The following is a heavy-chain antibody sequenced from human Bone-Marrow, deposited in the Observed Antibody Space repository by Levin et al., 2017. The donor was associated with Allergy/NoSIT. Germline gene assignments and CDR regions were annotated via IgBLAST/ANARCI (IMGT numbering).Heavy chain of an antibody. Sequence: SETLSLTCAISGDSVSSKDVTWNWLRQSPSRGLEWLGRTYYRSKWYSDYADSVKSRITFNADTSKNQFSLQLNSVTPEDTAIYYCARTSRPFNPEDRRDVWGQGTTVTVSS. D-gene: IGHD2-15*01. CDR3: ARTSRPFNPEDRRDV. V-gene: IGHV6-1*01. J-gene: IGHJ6*02. CDR2: TYYRSKWYS. CDR1: GDSVSSKDVT.